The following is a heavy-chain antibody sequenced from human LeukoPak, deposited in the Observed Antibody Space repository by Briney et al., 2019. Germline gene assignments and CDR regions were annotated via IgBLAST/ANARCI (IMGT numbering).Heavy chain of an antibody. CDR3: AREDSYYYGSGSYPFDY. V-gene: IGHV3-7*01. J-gene: IGHJ4*02. D-gene: IGHD3-10*01. CDR2: VKQDVNEK. Sequence: GGSLRLSCAASGFTFSSHWMTWVRQAPGKGLEWVASVKQDVNEKYYVDSVKGRFTISRDNAKNSLFLQMNSLRVEDTAVYYCAREDSYYYGSGSYPFDYWGQGTLVTVSS. CDR1: GFTFSSHW.